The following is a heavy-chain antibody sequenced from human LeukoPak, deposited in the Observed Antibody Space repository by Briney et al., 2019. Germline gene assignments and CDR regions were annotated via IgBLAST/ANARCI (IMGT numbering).Heavy chain of an antibody. D-gene: IGHD3-22*01. CDR3: AKTDSSGYYPPWYYGMDV. V-gene: IGHV3-53*04. CDR1: GFTVSSNY. CDR2: IYSGGST. J-gene: IGHJ6*02. Sequence: GGSLRLSCAASGFTVSSNYMSWVRQAPGKGLEWVSVIYSGGSTYYADSVKGRFTISRHNSKNTLYLQMNSLRAEDTAVYYCAKTDSSGYYPPWYYGMDVWGQGTTVIVSS.